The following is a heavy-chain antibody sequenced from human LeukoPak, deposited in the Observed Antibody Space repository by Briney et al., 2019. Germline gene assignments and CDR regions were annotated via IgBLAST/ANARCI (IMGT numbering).Heavy chain of an antibody. CDR2: INPVGDRR. J-gene: IGHJ4*02. V-gene: IGHV3-48*03. D-gene: IGHD2-21*02. CDR1: GFTFRSYE. CDR3: ASRRTAYCGGDCPEGY. Sequence: GGSLRLSCAASGFTFRSYEMTWVRQAPGKGLEWISYINPVGDRRNYADSVKGRFTISRDNAKNSLYLQMNSLRAEDTAVYYCASRRTAYCGGDCPEGYWGQGTLVTVSS.